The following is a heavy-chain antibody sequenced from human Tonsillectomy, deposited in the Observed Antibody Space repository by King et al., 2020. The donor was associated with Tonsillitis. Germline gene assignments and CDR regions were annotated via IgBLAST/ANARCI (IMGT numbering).Heavy chain of an antibody. D-gene: IGHD2-2*01. CDR3: VKDRWCSSTSCHDAFDI. CDR1: GFTFSSYA. J-gene: IGHJ3*02. V-gene: IGHV3-64*05. Sequence: VQLVESGGGLVQPGGSLRLSCSASGFTFSSYAMHWVRQAQGKGLEYVSAISSNGDSTSYADSVKGRFTISRDNSKNTLYVQMSSLRAEDTAVYYCVKDRWCSSTSCHDAFDIWGQGIMVTVSS. CDR2: ISSNGDST.